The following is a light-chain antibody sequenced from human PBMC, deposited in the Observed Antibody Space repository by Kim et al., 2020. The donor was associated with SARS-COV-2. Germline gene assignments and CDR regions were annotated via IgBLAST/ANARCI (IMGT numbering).Light chain of an antibody. V-gene: IGKV3-20*01. Sequence: EIVLTQSPGTLSLSPGERATLSCRATQSISSSYLAWYRQKPGQPPRLLIYGASNRATGIPDRFSGSGSGTDFTLTISRLEPEDFAVYYCQHYGTLPRTFGQGTKVDIK. CDR3: QHYGTLPRT. CDR2: GAS. J-gene: IGKJ1*01. CDR1: QSISSSY.